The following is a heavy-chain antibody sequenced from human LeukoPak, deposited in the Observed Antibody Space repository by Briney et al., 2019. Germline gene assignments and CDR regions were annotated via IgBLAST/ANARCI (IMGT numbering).Heavy chain of an antibody. CDR1: GFIFSDSA. Sequence: PGGSLRLSCAASGFIFSDSAMHWVRQASGKGLEWVGRIRSKANSFATAYGESVKGRFTVSRDDSKNTAYLQMNRLKTEDTAVYYCTGHSSANGDYYFDSWGQGTPVTVSS. CDR3: TGHSSANGDYYFDS. J-gene: IGHJ4*02. D-gene: IGHD4-17*01. CDR2: IRSKANSFAT. V-gene: IGHV3-73*01.